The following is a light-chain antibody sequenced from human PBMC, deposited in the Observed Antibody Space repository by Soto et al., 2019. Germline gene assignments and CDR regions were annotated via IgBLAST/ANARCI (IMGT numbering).Light chain of an antibody. CDR1: SSDVGGYNY. CDR2: EVT. V-gene: IGLV2-8*01. J-gene: IGLJ1*01. Sequence: QSALTQPPSASGSPGQSVTISCTGTSSDVGGYNYVSWYQQYTGKAPKLMIYEVTKRPSGVPDRFSGSKSGNTASLTVSGLQAEDEADYYCSSYAGSSDIVLGTGTQLTVL. CDR3: SSYAGSSDIV.